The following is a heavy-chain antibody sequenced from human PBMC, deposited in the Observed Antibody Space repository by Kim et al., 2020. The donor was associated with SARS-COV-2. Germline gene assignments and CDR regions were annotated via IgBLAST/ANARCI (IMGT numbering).Heavy chain of an antibody. CDR2: INHSGST. J-gene: IGHJ4*02. V-gene: IGHV4-34*01. Sequence: SETLSLTCAVYGGSFSGYYWSWIRQPPGKGLEWIGEINHSGSTNYNPSLKSRVTISVDTSKNQFSLKLSSVTAADTAVYYCARGHDYYGSGIGGGYWGQGTLVTVSS. D-gene: IGHD3-10*01. CDR3: ARGHDYYGSGIGGGY. CDR1: GGSFSGYY.